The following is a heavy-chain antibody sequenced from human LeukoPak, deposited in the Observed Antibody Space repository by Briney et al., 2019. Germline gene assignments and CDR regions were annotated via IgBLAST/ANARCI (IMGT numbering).Heavy chain of an antibody. Sequence: GGSLRLSCAASGFTFSIYGMSWVRQAPGKGLEWVSGIGGSGGSTYYADSVKGRFTISRDNSKNTLYLQMNSLRAEDTAVYYCAKARRDGYNYLHYWGQGTLVTVSS. D-gene: IGHD5-24*01. CDR3: AKARRDGYNYLHY. CDR1: GFTFSIYG. V-gene: IGHV3-23*01. CDR2: IGGSGGST. J-gene: IGHJ4*02.